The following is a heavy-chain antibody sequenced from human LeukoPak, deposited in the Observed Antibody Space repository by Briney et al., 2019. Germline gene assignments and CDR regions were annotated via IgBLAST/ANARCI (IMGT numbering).Heavy chain of an antibody. V-gene: IGHV4-39*02. CDR3: AREGGSFDWLLWRYYGMDV. Sequence: SETLSLTCTVSGGSLSSSNYSWGWVRQPPGKGLEWIGSIFYSGNTYYNPSLRGRVTISVDTSKNQFSLKLSSVTATDMAVYYCAREGGSFDWLLWRYYGMDVWGQGTTVTVSS. CDR1: GGSLSSSNYS. CDR2: IFYSGNT. D-gene: IGHD3-9*01. J-gene: IGHJ6*02.